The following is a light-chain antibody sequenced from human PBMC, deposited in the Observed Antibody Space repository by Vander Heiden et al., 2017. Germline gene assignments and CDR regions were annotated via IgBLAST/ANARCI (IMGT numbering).Light chain of an antibody. CDR2: GAS. CDR3: QQYGSSPYT. CDR1: QSVSSSY. Sequence: DIVLTQPPGTRSLSPGERATLSCRASQSVSSSYLAWYQQKPGQAPRLLIYGASSRATGIPDRFSGSGSGTDFTLTISRLEPEDFAVYYCQQYGSSPYTFGQGTKLEIK. J-gene: IGKJ2*01. V-gene: IGKV3-20*01.